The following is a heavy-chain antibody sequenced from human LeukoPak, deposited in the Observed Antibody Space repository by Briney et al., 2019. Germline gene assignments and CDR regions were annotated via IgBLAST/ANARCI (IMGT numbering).Heavy chain of an antibody. J-gene: IGHJ4*02. CDR3: ARDAAYSSSWYYFDY. CDR2: ISSSSSYI. V-gene: IGHV3-21*01. CDR1: GFTFSSYS. D-gene: IGHD6-13*01. Sequence: GGSLRLSCAASGFTFSSYSMNWVRQAPGKGLEWVSSISSSSSYIYYADSVKGRFTISRDNAKNSLYLQMNSLRAEDTAVYYCARDAAYSSSWYYFDYWGQGTLVTVSS.